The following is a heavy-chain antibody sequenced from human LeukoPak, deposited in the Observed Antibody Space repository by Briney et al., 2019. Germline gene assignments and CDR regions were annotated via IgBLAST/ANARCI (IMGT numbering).Heavy chain of an antibody. CDR1: GFTFSSYE. CDR2: ISSSGITI. Sequence: GGSLRLSCAASGFTFSSYEMNWVPQAPGKGLEWVSYISSSGITIYYADSVKGRFTISRDNAKNSLYLQMNSLRAENTAVYYCARDPKLTTVVTFDSWGQGTLVTVSS. D-gene: IGHD4-23*01. CDR3: ARDPKLTTVVTFDS. V-gene: IGHV3-48*03. J-gene: IGHJ4*02.